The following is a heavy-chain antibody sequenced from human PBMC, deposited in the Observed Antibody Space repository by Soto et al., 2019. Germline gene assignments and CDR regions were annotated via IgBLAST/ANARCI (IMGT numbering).Heavy chain of an antibody. CDR3: ARGRGYGFDY. CDR1: GGSFSGYY. Sequence: QVQLQQWGAGLLKPSETLSLTCAVYGGSFSGYYWSWIRQPPGKGLEWIGEINHSGSTNYNPSLKSRVTMSVDTSKNQCSRKLSSVTAADTAVYYCARGRGYGFDYWGQGTLVTVSS. J-gene: IGHJ4*02. CDR2: INHSGST. V-gene: IGHV4-34*01. D-gene: IGHD3-10*01.